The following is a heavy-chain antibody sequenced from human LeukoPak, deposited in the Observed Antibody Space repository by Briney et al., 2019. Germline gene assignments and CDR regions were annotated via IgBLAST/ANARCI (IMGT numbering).Heavy chain of an antibody. CDR3: ARGGSSLFVEFDY. V-gene: IGHV3-21*01. CDR1: GFTFSSYS. CDR2: ISSSSSYI. D-gene: IGHD6-6*01. J-gene: IGHJ4*02. Sequence: GGSLRLSCAASGFTFSSYSMNWVRHAPGKGLEWVSSISSSSSYIYYADSVKGRFTISRDNAKNSLYLQMNSLRAEDTAVYYCARGGSSLFVEFDYWGQGTLVTVSS.